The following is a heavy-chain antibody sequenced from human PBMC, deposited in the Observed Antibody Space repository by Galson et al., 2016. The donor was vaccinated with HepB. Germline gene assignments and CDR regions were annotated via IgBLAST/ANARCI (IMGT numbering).Heavy chain of an antibody. V-gene: IGHV4-59*01. CDR2: FYSSGST. Sequence: SETLSLTCTVSGGSISGYYWSWIRQPPGKGLAWIGYFYSSGSTNYNPSLKSRVTISVDTSKNQFPLKLSSVTAADTAVYYCARAWYSSSWFLDAFDIWGQGTMVIVSS. D-gene: IGHD6-13*01. CDR1: GGSISGYY. J-gene: IGHJ3*02. CDR3: ARAWYSSSWFLDAFDI.